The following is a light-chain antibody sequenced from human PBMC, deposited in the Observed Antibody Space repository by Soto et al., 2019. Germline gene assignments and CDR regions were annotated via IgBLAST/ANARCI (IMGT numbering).Light chain of an antibody. CDR1: GSSIGTNT. CDR3: AAWDGSLNNVL. CDR2: GNN. V-gene: IGLV1-44*01. Sequence: QPVLTQPTSASGTPGQRVTISCSGSGSSIGTNTVNWYRQLPGTAPKLLIYGNNQRPSGVPDRFSGSKSGTSASLAISGLQSEDEADYYCAAWDGSLNNVLFGGGTKLTVL. J-gene: IGLJ2*01.